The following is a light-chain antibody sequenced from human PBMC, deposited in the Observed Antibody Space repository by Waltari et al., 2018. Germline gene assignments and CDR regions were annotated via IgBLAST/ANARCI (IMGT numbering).Light chain of an antibody. V-gene: IGLV3-21*04. CDR3: QVWDSSTDHVV. J-gene: IGLJ2*01. Sequence: SYVLTQPHSVSVAPGNTARTTCGGNNIGSKSVHWYQQKPGQAPVLVIYDVSDRPSGIPERFSGSNSGNTATLTISRVEAGDEADYYCQVWDSSTDHVVFGGGTKLTVL. CDR2: DVS. CDR1: NIGSKS.